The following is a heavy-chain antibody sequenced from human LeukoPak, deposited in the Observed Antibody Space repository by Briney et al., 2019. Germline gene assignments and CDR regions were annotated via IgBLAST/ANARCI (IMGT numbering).Heavy chain of an antibody. V-gene: IGHV3-53*01. CDR2: INSGGST. CDR1: GFTFSDYY. D-gene: IGHD3-16*01. CDR3: ARDRWGLPDY. Sequence: QSGGSLRLSCAASGFTFSDYYMSWIRQAPGKGLEWVSVINSGGSTYYADSVKGRFTISRDNSKNTLYLQMNSLRAEDTAVYYCARDRWGLPDYWGQGTLVTVSS. J-gene: IGHJ4*02.